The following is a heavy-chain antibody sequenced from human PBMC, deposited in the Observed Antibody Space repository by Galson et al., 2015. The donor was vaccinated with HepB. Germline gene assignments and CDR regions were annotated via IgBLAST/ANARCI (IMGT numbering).Heavy chain of an antibody. CDR3: ARDAPTAGYFDY. CDR2: ISYDGSNK. V-gene: IGHV3-30-3*01. Sequence: SLRLSCAASGFTFSSYAMHWVRQAPGKGLEWVAVISYDGSNKYYADSVKGRFTISRDNSKNTLYLQMNSLRAEDTAVYYCARDAPTAGYFDYWGQGTLVTVSS. J-gene: IGHJ4*02. CDR1: GFTFSSYA.